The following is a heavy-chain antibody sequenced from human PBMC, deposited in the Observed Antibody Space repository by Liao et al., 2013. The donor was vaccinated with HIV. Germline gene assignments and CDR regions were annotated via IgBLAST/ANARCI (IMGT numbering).Heavy chain of an antibody. CDR2: IYHSGST. CDR3: ARDLHYYGSGSSTHYFDY. Sequence: QLQLQESGSGLVKPSQTLSLTCAVSGGSISSGGYSWSWIRQPPGKGLEWIGYIYHSGSTYYNPSLKSRVTISVDTSKNQFSLKLSSVTAADTAVYYCARDLHYYGSGSSTHYFDYWGQGTLVTVSS. D-gene: IGHD3-10*01. CDR1: GGSISSGGYS. J-gene: IGHJ4*02. V-gene: IGHV4-30-2*05.